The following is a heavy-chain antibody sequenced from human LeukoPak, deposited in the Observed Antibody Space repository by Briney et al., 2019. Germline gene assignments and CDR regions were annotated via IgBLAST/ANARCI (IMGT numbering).Heavy chain of an antibody. Sequence: GRSLRLSCAASGFTFSSYAMYWVRQAPGKGLEWVAVISYDGSNKYYADSVKGRFTISRDNSKNTLYLQMNSLRAEDTAVYYCARERTMIVGAIRGAFDYWGQGTLVTVSS. D-gene: IGHD1-26*01. CDR2: ISYDGSNK. CDR3: ARERTMIVGAIRGAFDY. J-gene: IGHJ4*02. CDR1: GFTFSSYA. V-gene: IGHV3-30-3*01.